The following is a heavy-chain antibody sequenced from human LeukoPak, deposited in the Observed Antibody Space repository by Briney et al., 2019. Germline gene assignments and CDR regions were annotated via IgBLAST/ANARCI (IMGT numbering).Heavy chain of an antibody. Sequence: PSETLSLTCTVSGGSISGYYYNWIRQPAGKGLEWIGRIYTSGSTNYNPSLKSRVTMSVDTSKNQFSLKLSSVTAADTAVYYCARVGPDYYDSSGYYSTPWFDPWGQGTLVTVSS. V-gene: IGHV4-4*07. CDR3: ARVGPDYYDSSGYYSTPWFDP. D-gene: IGHD3-22*01. J-gene: IGHJ5*02. CDR2: IYTSGST. CDR1: GGSISGYY.